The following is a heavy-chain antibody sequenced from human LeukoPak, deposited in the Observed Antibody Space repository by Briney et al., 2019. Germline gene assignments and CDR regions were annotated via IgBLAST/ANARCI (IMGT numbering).Heavy chain of an antibody. CDR1: GGSISSSSYY. J-gene: IGHJ4*02. Sequence: PSETLSLTCTVSGGSISSSSYYWGWIRQPPGKGLEWIGSIYYSGSTYYNPSLKSRVTISVDTSKNQFSLKLSSVTAADTAVYYCARVDYVWGSYPDYWGQGTLVTVSS. D-gene: IGHD3-16*02. V-gene: IGHV4-39*07. CDR2: IYYSGST. CDR3: ARVDYVWGSYPDY.